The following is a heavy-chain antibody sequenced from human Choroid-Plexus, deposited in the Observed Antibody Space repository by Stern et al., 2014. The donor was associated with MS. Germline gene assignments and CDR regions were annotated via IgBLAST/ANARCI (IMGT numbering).Heavy chain of an antibody. CDR3: ARDQRGITICGVVTDYYYLGMDV. V-gene: IGHV1-2*02. J-gene: IGHJ6*02. Sequence: QLVQSGAEVKKPGASVKVSCKTSGYIFTGYYIHWVRQAPGQGLEWMAWINPNTGGTKYAPKFQGRVTMSRDTSISTAYVELSSLTSDDTAVYYCARDQRGITICGVVTDYYYLGMDVWGQGTTVTVSS. CDR1: GYIFTGYY. D-gene: IGHD3-3*01. CDR2: INPNTGGT.